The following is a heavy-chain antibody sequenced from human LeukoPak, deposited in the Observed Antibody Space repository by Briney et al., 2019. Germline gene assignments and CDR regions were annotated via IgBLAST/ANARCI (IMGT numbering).Heavy chain of an antibody. J-gene: IGHJ4*02. CDR3: ARGSFRGDSSGYPLYYFDY. Sequence: GGSLRLSCAASGFTFSSYWMSWVRQAPGKGLEWVANIKQDGSEKYYVDSVKGRFTISRDNSKNTLYLQMNSLRAEDTAVYYCARGSFRGDSSGYPLYYFDYWGQGTLVTVSS. V-gene: IGHV3-7*01. D-gene: IGHD3-22*01. CDR2: IKQDGSEK. CDR1: GFTFSSYW.